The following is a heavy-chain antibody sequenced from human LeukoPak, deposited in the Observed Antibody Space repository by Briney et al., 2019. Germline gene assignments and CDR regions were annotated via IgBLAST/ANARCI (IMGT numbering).Heavy chain of an antibody. CDR2: ISSSSSTI. V-gene: IGHV3-48*01. CDR1: GSTFSSYS. Sequence: GGSLRLSCAASGSTFSSYSMNWVRQAPGKGLEWVSYISSSSSTIYYADSVKGRFTISRDNAKNSLYLQMNSLRAEDTAVYYCARVGYSYGHDAFDIWGQGTMVTVSS. J-gene: IGHJ3*02. D-gene: IGHD5-18*01. CDR3: ARVGYSYGHDAFDI.